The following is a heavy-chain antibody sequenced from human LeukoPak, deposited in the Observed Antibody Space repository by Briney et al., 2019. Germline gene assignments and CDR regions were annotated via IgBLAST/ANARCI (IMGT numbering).Heavy chain of an antibody. CDR1: GYAFSAYY. CDR2: LNPQTGDT. D-gene: IGHD6-13*01. CDR3: ATGAAAGTLRYFDY. V-gene: IGHV1-2*02. J-gene: IGHJ4*02. Sequence: ASVKVSCKASGYAFSAYYMHWVRQAPGQGLEWMGWLNPQTGDTHFAQKFQGRVTFTRDTSISTAYMAMSRLRSDDTAVYYCATGAAAGTLRYFDYWGQGTLVTVSS.